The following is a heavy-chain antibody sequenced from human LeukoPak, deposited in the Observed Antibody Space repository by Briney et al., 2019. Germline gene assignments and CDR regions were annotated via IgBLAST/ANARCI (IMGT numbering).Heavy chain of an antibody. CDR2: INHSGST. J-gene: IGHJ3*02. Sequence: SETLSLTCAVYGGSFSGYCWSWIRQPPGKGLEWIGEINHSGSTNYNPSLKSRVTISVDTSKNQFSLKLSSVTAADTAVYYCARGRLVVPAARRAFDIWGQGTMVTVSS. V-gene: IGHV4-34*01. CDR1: GGSFSGYC. D-gene: IGHD2-2*01. CDR3: ARGRLVVPAARRAFDI.